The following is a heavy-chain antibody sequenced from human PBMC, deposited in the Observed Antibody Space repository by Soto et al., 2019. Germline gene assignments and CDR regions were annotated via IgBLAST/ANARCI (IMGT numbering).Heavy chain of an antibody. Sequence: QVQLQESGPGLVKPSETLSLTCTVSGGSISSYYWSWIRQPPGKGLEWIGYIYYSGSTNYNPSLKSRVTISVDTSKNQLSLKLSSVTAADTAVYYCARHRAAMPRRDAFDIWGQGTMVTVSS. J-gene: IGHJ3*02. CDR2: IYYSGST. CDR1: GGSISSYY. CDR3: ARHRAAMPRRDAFDI. D-gene: IGHD2-2*01. V-gene: IGHV4-59*08.